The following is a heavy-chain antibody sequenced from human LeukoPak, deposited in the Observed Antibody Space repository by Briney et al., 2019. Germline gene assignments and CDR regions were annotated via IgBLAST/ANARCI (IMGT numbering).Heavy chain of an antibody. V-gene: IGHV3-23*01. D-gene: IGHD6-19*01. CDR2: ISGSGGST. J-gene: IGHJ4*02. Sequence: GGSLRLSCAASGFTFSSYAMTWVRQAPGKGLEWVSAISGSGGSTYYADSVKGRFTISRDNSKDTVFLQMNSLRAEDTAVYYCAKASRQGAVASPLDYWGQGTQVTVSS. CDR1: GFTFSSYA. CDR3: AKASRQGAVASPLDY.